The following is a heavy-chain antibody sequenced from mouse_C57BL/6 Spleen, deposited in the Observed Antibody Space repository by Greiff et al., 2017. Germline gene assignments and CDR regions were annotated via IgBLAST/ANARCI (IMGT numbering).Heavy chain of an antibody. CDR3: ARNYDYDGYAMDY. D-gene: IGHD2-4*01. CDR2: IDPSDSYT. CDR1: GYTFTSYW. V-gene: IGHV1-69*01. J-gene: IGHJ4*01. Sequence: QVQLQQPGAELVMPGASVKLSCKASGYTFTSYWMHWVKQRPGQGLEWIGEIDPSDSYTNYNQKFKVKSTLTVDKSSSTAYMQLSSLTSEDSAVYYCARNYDYDGYAMDYWGQGTSVTVSS.